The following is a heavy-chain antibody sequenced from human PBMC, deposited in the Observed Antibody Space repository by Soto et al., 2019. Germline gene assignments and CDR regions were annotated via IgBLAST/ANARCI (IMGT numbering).Heavy chain of an antibody. Sequence: SGPTLVNPTQTLTLTCTFSGFSLSTSGVGVGWIRQPPGKALEWLALIYWDDDKRYSPSLKSRLTITKDTSKNQVVLTMTNMDPVDTATYYCAHRRPYSSSWYWKNWFDPWGQGTLVTV. CDR3: AHRRPYSSSWYWKNWFDP. CDR2: IYWDDDK. V-gene: IGHV2-5*02. J-gene: IGHJ5*02. CDR1: GFSLSTSGVG. D-gene: IGHD6-13*01.